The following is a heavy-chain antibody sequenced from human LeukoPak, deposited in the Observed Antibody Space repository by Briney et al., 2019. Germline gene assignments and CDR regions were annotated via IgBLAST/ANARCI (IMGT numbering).Heavy chain of an antibody. CDR3: AKESGKFDY. J-gene: IGHJ4*02. Sequence: GGSLRLSCVASGLSFHDYAMHWVRQAPGKGLEWVSLISADGGSTFYADSVRGRFSISRDNSKNSLYLQMNSLRTEDTAMYYCAKESGKFDYWGQGTLVAVSS. CDR2: ISADGGST. V-gene: IGHV3-43*02. CDR1: GLSFHDYA.